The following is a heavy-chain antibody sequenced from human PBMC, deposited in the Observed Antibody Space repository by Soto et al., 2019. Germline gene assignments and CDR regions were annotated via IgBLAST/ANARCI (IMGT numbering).Heavy chain of an antibody. CDR3: ASHSYSLGRWVDY. J-gene: IGHJ4*02. D-gene: IGHD1-26*01. Sequence: SETLSLTCRGSGGSIRTSRYYWVWLRQPPGKGLEWIGSIYYSDNTHHNPSLKSRVTISVDTSKDQFSLKLTSLTAADTAVYYCASHSYSLGRWVDYWGQGTLVTVSS. V-gene: IGHV4-39*01. CDR1: GGSIRTSRYY. CDR2: IYYSDNT.